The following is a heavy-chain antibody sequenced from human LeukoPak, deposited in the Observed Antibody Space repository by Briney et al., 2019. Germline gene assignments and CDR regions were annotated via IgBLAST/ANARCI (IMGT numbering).Heavy chain of an antibody. CDR2: ISGSGGST. V-gene: IGHV3-23*01. J-gene: IGHJ4*02. CDR3: ARAFGAHYYDSSGLDY. CDR1: GFTFSSYA. D-gene: IGHD3-22*01. Sequence: GGSLRLSCAASGFTFSSYAMSWVRQAPGKGLEWVSAISGSGGSTYYADSVKGRFTISRDNSKNTLYLQMNSLRAEDTAVYYCARAFGAHYYDSSGLDYWGQGTLVTVSS.